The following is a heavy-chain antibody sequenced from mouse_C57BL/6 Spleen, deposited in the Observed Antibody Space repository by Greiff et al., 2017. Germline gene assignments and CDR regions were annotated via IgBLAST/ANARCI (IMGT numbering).Heavy chain of an antibody. CDR3: ARSSYYGSSYNAMDY. D-gene: IGHD1-1*01. J-gene: IGHJ4*01. CDR1: GYSFTGYF. V-gene: IGHV1-20*01. Sequence: EVQLQQSGPELVKPGDSVKISCKASGYSFTGYFMNWVMQSHGKSLEWIGRINPYNGDTFYNQKFKGKATLTVDKSSSTAHMELRSLTSEDSAVYYCARSSYYGSSYNAMDYWGQGTSVTVSS. CDR2: INPYNGDT.